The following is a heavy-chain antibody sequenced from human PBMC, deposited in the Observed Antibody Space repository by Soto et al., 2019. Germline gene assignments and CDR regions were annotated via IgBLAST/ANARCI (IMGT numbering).Heavy chain of an antibody. Sequence: RGSLRLSCASSGFTFSIYWMHWVRQAPGKGLVWVSRIKSDGSDTSYSDSVKGRFTIPRDKDKNTXDVQMNSLRAENTAVSYCENTYCPVGNYWGQGILLTVCS. J-gene: IGHJ4*02. V-gene: IGHV3-74*01. D-gene: IGHD1-26*01. CDR3: ENTYCPVGNY. CDR2: IKSDGSDT. CDR1: GFTFSIYW.